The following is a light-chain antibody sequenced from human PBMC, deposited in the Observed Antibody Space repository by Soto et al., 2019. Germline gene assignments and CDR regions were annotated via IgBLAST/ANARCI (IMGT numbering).Light chain of an antibody. J-gene: IGKJ1*01. Sequence: DIQMTQSPSSLSGSAGDRVTITCRASQSISGYLNWYQQKPGKAPKVLMYGTSILQTGVSSRFSGSGSGTDFTHTINSLQPEDFATYYCQQSYSTPWTFGQGTKVEIK. CDR1: QSISGY. V-gene: IGKV1-39*01. CDR2: GTS. CDR3: QQSYSTPWT.